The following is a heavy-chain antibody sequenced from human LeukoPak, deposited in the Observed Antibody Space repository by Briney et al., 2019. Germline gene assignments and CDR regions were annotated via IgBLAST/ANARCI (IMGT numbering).Heavy chain of an antibody. V-gene: IGHV3-7*01. Sequence: GESLRLSCAASGFAFSSHWMNWVRQAPGKGLEWVANINREGSDKNYVDSVKGRFTISRDNAKNSLYPQVNSLRVEDTAVYYCARDGVPGGRDVWGQGTTVTVS. CDR3: ARDGVPGGRDV. CDR2: INREGSDK. J-gene: IGHJ6*02. CDR1: GFAFSSHW. D-gene: IGHD3-16*01.